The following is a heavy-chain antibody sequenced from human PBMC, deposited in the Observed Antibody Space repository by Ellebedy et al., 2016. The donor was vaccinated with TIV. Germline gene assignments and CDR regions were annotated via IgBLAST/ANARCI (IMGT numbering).Heavy chain of an antibody. CDR2: IKQDGSEK. J-gene: IGHJ3*02. CDR3: ARGGYQLDDAFDI. V-gene: IGHV3-7*01. CDR1: GFTFSSYW. D-gene: IGHD2-2*01. Sequence: GESLKISXAASGFTFSSYWMSWVRQAPGKGLEWVANIKQDGSEKYYVDSVKGRFTISRDNAKNSLYLQMNSLRAEDTAVYYCARGGYQLDDAFDIWGQGTMVTVSS.